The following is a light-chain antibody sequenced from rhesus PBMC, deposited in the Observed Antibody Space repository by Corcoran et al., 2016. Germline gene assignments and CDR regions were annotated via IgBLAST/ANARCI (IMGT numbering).Light chain of an antibody. V-gene: IGLV2-32*01. CDR3: CSYAGSYTFI. J-gene: IGLJ1*01. CDR2: EVS. Sequence: QAALTQPRSVSGSPGQSVTLSCTGTSSDIGGYNYVSWYQQHPGTAPKLMIYEVSKRPSGVSDRFSGSKSGNTASLTISGLQAEDEADYYCCSYAGSYTFIFGPGTRLTVL. CDR1: SSDIGGYNY.